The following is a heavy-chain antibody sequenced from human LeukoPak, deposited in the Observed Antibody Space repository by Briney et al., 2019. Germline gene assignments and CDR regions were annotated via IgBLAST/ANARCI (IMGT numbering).Heavy chain of an antibody. Sequence: GGSLRLSCTASGFTFGDHAMSWVRQAPRKGLEWVGFIRSKAYGGTTEYAASVKGRFIIARDDSKSIAYLQMSSLKTEDTAVYYCSRGPIQLGVYSGMDVWGQGTTVIVSS. CDR3: SRGPIQLGVYSGMDV. CDR2: IRSKAYGGTT. CDR1: GFTFGDHA. D-gene: IGHD5-18*01. J-gene: IGHJ6*02. V-gene: IGHV3-49*04.